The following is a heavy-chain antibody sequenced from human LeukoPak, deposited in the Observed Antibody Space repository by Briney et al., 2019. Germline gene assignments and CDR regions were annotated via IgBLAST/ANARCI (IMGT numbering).Heavy chain of an antibody. J-gene: IGHJ6*02. Sequence: PGGSLGLSCAASGFTFSSYAMSWIRQPAGKGLEWIGRIYTSGSTNYNPSLKSRVTISVDTSKNQFSLKLSSVTAADTAVYYCARAWGYYYGMDAWGQGTTGTVSS. D-gene: IGHD3-16*01. V-gene: IGHV4-4*07. CDR3: ARAWGYYYGMDA. CDR1: GFTFSSYA. CDR2: IYTSGST.